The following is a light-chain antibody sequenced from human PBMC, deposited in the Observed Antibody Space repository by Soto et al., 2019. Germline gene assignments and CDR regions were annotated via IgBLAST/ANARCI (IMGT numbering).Light chain of an antibody. Sequence: DIQMTQSPSTLSASVGDRVTITCRASQSISSWLAWYQQKPGKAPNLLIYKASSLESGVPSRFSGSGSGTEFTLTISSLQPDDFATYYCQHYNSYTCTFGQGTKVEIK. V-gene: IGKV1-5*03. J-gene: IGKJ1*01. CDR2: KAS. CDR1: QSISSW. CDR3: QHYNSYTCT.